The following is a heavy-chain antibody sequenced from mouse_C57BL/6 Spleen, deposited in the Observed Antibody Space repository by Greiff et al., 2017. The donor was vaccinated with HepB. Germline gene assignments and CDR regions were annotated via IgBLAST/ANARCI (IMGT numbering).Heavy chain of an antibody. D-gene: IGHD1-1*01. J-gene: IGHJ1*03. V-gene: IGHV5-12*01. CDR2: ISNGGGST. Sequence: EVQRVESGGGLVQPGGSLKLSCAASGFTFSDYYMYWVRQTPEKRLEWVAYISNGGGSTYYPDTVKGRFTISRDNAKNTLYLQMSRLKSEDTAMYYCARGGYYGSSYWYFDVWGTGTTVTVSS. CDR1: GFTFSDYY. CDR3: ARGGYYGSSYWYFDV.